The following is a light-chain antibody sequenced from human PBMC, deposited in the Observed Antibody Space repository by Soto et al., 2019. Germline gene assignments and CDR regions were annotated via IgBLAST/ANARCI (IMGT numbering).Light chain of an antibody. J-gene: IGLJ2*01. V-gene: IGLV2-14*01. CDR1: RDDIGAYDY. CDR3: NSYTNSSAVV. CDR2: EVT. Sequence: ALTQPASVSGSPGQSITISCAGTRDDIGAYDYVSWYQQHPGNAPKLLVYEVTNRPSGVSDRFSGSKSGNTASLTISGLQADDEADYYCNSYTNSSAVVFGGGTK.